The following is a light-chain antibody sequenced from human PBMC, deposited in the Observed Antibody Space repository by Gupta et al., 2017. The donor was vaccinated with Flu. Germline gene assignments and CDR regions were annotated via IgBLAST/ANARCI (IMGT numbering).Light chain of an antibody. Sequence: DVVMTQSPLSLPVALGQPASISCRSSQSRVYSDGNTVLHWFQQRPGQSPRRLIYMVSHRDSGVPDRFSGSGSGTDFTLKISRGEAEDVGVYCCMQGEHWPWAFGQGTXVEIK. CDR1: QSRVYSDGNTV. CDR3: MQGEHWPWA. J-gene: IGKJ1*01. CDR2: MVS. V-gene: IGKV2-30*01.